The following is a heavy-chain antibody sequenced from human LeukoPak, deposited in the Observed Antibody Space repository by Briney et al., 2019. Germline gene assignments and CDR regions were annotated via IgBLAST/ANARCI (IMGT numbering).Heavy chain of an antibody. CDR3: AREGRHIVVVTATRGAFDI. D-gene: IGHD2-21*02. J-gene: IGHJ3*02. V-gene: IGHV1-18*01. CDR2: ISAYSGNT. CDR1: GYTFTNYG. Sequence: GASVKVSCKASGYTFTNYGISWVRQAPGQGLEWMGWISAYSGNTNYAQKLQGRVTMTRDSSTSTVYMELNSLRSEDTAVYYCAREGRHIVVVTATRGAFDIWGQGTMVTVSS.